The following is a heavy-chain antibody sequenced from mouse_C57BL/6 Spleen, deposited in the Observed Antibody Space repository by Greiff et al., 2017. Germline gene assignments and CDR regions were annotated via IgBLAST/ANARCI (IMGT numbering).Heavy chain of an antibody. D-gene: IGHD4-1*01. V-gene: IGHV14-4*01. Sequence: VQLQQSGAELVRPGASVKLSCTASGFNIKDDYMHWVKQRPEQGLEWIGWIDPENGDTEYASKFQGKATITADTSSNTAYLQLSSLTSEDTAVYYCTTNWSFAYWGQETLVTVSA. J-gene: IGHJ3*01. CDR2: IDPENGDT. CDR3: TTNWSFAY. CDR1: GFNIKDDY.